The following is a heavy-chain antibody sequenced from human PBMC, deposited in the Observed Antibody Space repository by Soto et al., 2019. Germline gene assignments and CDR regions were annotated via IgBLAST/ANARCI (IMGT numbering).Heavy chain of an antibody. D-gene: IGHD3-3*01. J-gene: IGHJ4*02. V-gene: IGHV3-23*01. CDR1: GFTFSSYA. Sequence: EVQLLESGGGWVQPGGSLRLSGAAYGFTFSSYAMIWVSQAPGKGLECVSAISGSGGSTYYAGSVKGPFTISRDNTKNTLYLPMNSLRAEDTSVYYCARDLYYDFWSGYGGCDYWGQGTLVTVSS. CDR2: ISGSGGST. CDR3: ARDLYYDFWSGYGGCDY.